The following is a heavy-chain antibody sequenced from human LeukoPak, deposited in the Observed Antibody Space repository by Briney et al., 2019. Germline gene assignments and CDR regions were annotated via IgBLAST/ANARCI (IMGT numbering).Heavy chain of an antibody. V-gene: IGHV4-30-4*08. CDR3: ARNGYSSLNAFDI. CDR1: GGSISSGDYY. D-gene: IGHD6-19*01. J-gene: IGHJ3*02. Sequence: PSETLSLTCTVSGGSISSGDYYWSWIRQPPGKGLEWIGYIYYSGSTYYNPSLKSRVTISVDTSKNQFSLKLSSVTAADTAVYYCARNGYSSLNAFDIWGQGTMVTVSS. CDR2: IYYSGST.